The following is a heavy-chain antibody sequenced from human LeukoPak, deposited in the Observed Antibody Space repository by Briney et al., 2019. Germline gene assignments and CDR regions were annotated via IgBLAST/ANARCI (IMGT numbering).Heavy chain of an antibody. CDR2: INSDGSST. CDR3: ARATVTEIVDY. V-gene: IGHV3-74*01. J-gene: IGHJ4*02. D-gene: IGHD4-17*01. CDR1: GFTFDDYA. Sequence: GGSLRLSCAASGFTFDDYAMHWVRQAPGKGLVWVSRINSDGSSTSYADSVKGRFTISRDNAKNTLYLQMNSLRAEDTAVYYCARATVTEIVDYWGQGTLVTVSS.